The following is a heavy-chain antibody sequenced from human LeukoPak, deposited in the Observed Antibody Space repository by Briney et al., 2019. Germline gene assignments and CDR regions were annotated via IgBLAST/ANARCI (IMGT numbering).Heavy chain of an antibody. Sequence: PSETLSLTCTVSDDPLSNYYWGWIPQPPGKGLEWIGYIYYTGNTNYNPSLMSRVTMSVDTSKNQFSLKLSSVTAADTAIYYCVRTNFYGSGSYYFDYWGQGTLVTVST. CDR1: DDPLSNYY. V-gene: IGHV4-59*01. CDR3: VRTNFYGSGSYYFDY. J-gene: IGHJ4*02. CDR2: IYYTGNT. D-gene: IGHD3-10*01.